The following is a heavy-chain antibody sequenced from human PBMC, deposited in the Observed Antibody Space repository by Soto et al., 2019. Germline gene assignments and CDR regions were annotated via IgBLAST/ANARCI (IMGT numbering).Heavy chain of an antibody. J-gene: IGHJ5*02. CDR2: ISYDGSYK. V-gene: IGHV3-30*03. D-gene: IGHD3-16*01. Sequence: PGGSRRRSWAASGFTFSSYVMHWVGQAPGKGLEWVALISYDGSYKYYADPVKGRFTISRDNSKNTLYLQMNSLRAEDTAVYYCAGSYVHNWFDPWGQGTLVTVSS. CDR1: GFTFSSYV. CDR3: AGSYVHNWFDP.